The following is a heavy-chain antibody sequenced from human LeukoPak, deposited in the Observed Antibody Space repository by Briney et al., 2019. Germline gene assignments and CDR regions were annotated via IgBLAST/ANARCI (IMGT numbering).Heavy chain of an antibody. V-gene: IGHV1-2*02. J-gene: IGHJ4*02. Sequence: ASVKVSCKASGYTFTYYYMHWVRQAPGQGLEWMGWIDPNSGGTNYAQRFQGRVTMARDTSINTAYMELSRLRSDDTAVYFCARGHYYSDSDAFPLHYWGQGTLVTVSS. CDR2: IDPNSGGT. CDR1: GYTFTYYY. CDR3: ARGHYYSDSDAFPLHY. D-gene: IGHD3-22*01.